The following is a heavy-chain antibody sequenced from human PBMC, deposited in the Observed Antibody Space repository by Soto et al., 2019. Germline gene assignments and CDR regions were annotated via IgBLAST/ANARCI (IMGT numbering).Heavy chain of an antibody. D-gene: IGHD4-17*01. CDR2: INSDGSST. V-gene: IGHV3-74*01. CDR1: GFTFSSYW. J-gene: IGHJ4*02. Sequence: GGSLRLSCAASGFTFSSYWMHWVRQAPGKGLVWVSRINSDGSSTSYADSVKGRFTISRDNAKNTLYLQMNSLRAEDTAVYYCAREDYGDYGFDYWGQGTLVTVSS. CDR3: AREDYGDYGFDY.